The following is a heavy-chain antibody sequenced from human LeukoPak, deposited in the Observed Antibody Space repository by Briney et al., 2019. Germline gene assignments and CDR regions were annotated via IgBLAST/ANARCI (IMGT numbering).Heavy chain of an antibody. J-gene: IGHJ4*02. D-gene: IGHD3-10*01. CDR3: TTDYPRGGELWFGELLASGPFDY. CDR2: IKSKTDGGTT. V-gene: IGHV3-15*01. CDR1: GFTFSNAW. Sequence: PGGSLRLSCAASGFTFSNAWMSWVRQAPGKGLEWVGRIKSKTDGGTTDYAAPVKGRFTISRDDSKNTLYLQMNSLKTEDTAVYYCTTDYPRGGELWFGELLASGPFDYWGQGTLVTVSS.